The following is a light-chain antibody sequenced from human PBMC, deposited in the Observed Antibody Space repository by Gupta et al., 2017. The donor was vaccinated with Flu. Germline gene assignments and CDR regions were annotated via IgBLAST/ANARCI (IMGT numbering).Light chain of an antibody. CDR1: QSLVHSDGTTY. CDR3: RQAKQFPRT. J-gene: IGKJ1*01. CDR2: KIS. Sequence: EIVMTQTPLSSLVTLGQPASISCTSSQSLVHSDGTTYLSWLHQRPGQPPRLLIYKISDRLSGVPDRFSGSGAGTXFTLEIXRVEAEDVGIYYCRQAKQFPRTFGXGTRVEIK. V-gene: IGKV2-24*01.